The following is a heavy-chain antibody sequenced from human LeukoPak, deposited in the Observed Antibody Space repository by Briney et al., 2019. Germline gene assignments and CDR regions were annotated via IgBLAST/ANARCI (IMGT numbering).Heavy chain of an antibody. D-gene: IGHD2-8*02. J-gene: IGHJ4*02. CDR3: AKDRAEPTGDVSDD. V-gene: IGHV3-23*01. Sequence: PGGSLRLSCSASGFTFSNYAMTWVRQAPGKGLEWVSVISGSGGSTDYADSVKGRFTISRDNSKNTLYLQMNSLRAEDTAVYYCAKDRAEPTGDVSDDWGQGTLVTVSS. CDR2: ISGSGGST. CDR1: GFTFSNYA.